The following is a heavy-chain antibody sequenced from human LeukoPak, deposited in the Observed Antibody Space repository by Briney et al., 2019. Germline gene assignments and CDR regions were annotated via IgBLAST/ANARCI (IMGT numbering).Heavy chain of an antibody. D-gene: IGHD6-19*01. CDR2: ITSYSSTV. CDR3: ARRQIAVAGAFDY. CDR1: GFTFSSYS. V-gene: IGHV3-48*01. J-gene: IGHJ4*02. Sequence: PGGSLRLSCAASGFTFSSYSMNWVRQSPGKGLEWVSYITSYSSTVYYADSVKGRFTISRDNAKNSLYLQMNSLRAEDTAMYYCARRQIAVAGAFDYWGQGTLVTVSS.